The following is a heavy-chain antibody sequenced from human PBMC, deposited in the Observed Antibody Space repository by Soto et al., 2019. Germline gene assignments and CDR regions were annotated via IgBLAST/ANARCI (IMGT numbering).Heavy chain of an antibody. CDR1: GYTLMELS. V-gene: IGHV1-24*01. Sequence: GASVKVSCKVSGYTLMELSIHWVRQAPGGGLEWMGGFDPEGGEIIYAQKFQGRVTMTEDTSTDTVYLELSSLRSEDTAVYYCTTIRDGTIFGPPTAHWGQGTLVTVSS. D-gene: IGHD3-3*01. CDR3: TTIRDGTIFGPPTAH. J-gene: IGHJ4*02. CDR2: FDPEGGEI.